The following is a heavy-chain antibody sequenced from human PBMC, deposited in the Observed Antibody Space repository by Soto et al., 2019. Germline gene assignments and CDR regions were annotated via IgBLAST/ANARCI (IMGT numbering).Heavy chain of an antibody. J-gene: IGHJ6*02. Sequence: GGSLRLSCAASGFTFDDYTMHWVRQAPGKGLEWVSLISWDGGSTYYADSVKGRFTISRDNSKNSLYLQMNSLRTEDTALYYCAKGLAAGPYYYYGMDVWGQGTTVTVSS. CDR1: GFTFDDYT. D-gene: IGHD6-6*01. V-gene: IGHV3-43*01. CDR2: ISWDGGST. CDR3: AKGLAAGPYYYYGMDV.